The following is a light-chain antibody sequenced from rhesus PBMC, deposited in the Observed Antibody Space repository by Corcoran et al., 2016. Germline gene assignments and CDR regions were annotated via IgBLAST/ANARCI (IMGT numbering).Light chain of an antibody. V-gene: IGLV2S7*01. J-gene: IGLJ1*01. Sequence: QSAPTQPPSVSGSPGQSVTISCTGASSDVGAYNYVSWYQQHPGKAPKLMIYGVTNRPSGVSDRFSGSKSGNTASLTISGLQAEDEADYYCCSYTTSSHYIFGSGTRLTVL. CDR1: SSDVGAYNY. CDR3: CSYTTSSHYI. CDR2: GVT.